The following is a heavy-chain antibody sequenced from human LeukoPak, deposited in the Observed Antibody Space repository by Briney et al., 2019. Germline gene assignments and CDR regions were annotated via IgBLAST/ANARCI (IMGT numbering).Heavy chain of an antibody. D-gene: IGHD6-13*01. CDR1: GFTFSSYA. V-gene: IGHV3-30-3*01. CDR2: ISYDGGNK. CDR3: ASGGLSSSWYLHY. Sequence: GGSLRLSCAASGFTFSSYAMHWVRQAPGKGLEWVAVISYDGGNKYYADSVKGRFTISRDNSKNTVYLQMNSLRAEDTALYHCASGGLSSSWYLHYWGQGTLVTVSS. J-gene: IGHJ4*02.